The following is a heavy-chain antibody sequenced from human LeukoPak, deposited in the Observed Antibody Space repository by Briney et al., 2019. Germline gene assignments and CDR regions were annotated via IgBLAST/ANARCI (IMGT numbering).Heavy chain of an antibody. D-gene: IGHD2-2*02. CDR1: GGSISSGDYY. J-gene: IGHJ5*02. Sequence: SQTLSLTCTVSGGSISSGDYYWSWIRQPPGKGLEWIGYIYYSGSTYYNPSLKSRVTISVDTSKNQFSLKLSSVTAADTAVYYCARAPGYCSSTSCYTGWFDPWGQGTLVTVSS. V-gene: IGHV4-30-4*01. CDR3: ARAPGYCSSTSCYTGWFDP. CDR2: IYYSGST.